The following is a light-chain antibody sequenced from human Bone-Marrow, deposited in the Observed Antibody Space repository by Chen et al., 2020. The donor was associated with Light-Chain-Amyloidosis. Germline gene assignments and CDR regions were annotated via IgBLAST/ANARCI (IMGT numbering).Light chain of an antibody. J-gene: IGLJ2*01. CDR1: SSNIGSNY. Sequence: QSVLIQPPSASGTPGQRVTIACSGSSSNIGSNYVYWYQQLPGTAPKLLIYKNNQRPSGFPDRVSCSKSGTSASLAISGLRSEDDAYYDCSAGADSLSGVLFGGGTKLTVL. CDR2: KNN. V-gene: IGLV1-47*01. CDR3: SAGADSLSGVL.